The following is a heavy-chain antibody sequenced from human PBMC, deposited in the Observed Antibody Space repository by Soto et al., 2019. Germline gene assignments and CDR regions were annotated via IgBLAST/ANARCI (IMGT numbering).Heavy chain of an antibody. Sequence: PSETLSLTCTVSGGSISSGGYYWSWIRQHPGKGLEWIGYIYYSGSTYYNPSLKSRVTISVDTSKNQFSLKLSSVTAADTAVYYCARARDDCSIGCGYYYYYMDVWGKGTTVTVSS. CDR1: GGSISSGGYY. D-gene: IGHD2-21*01. V-gene: IGHV4-31*03. CDR3: ARARDDCSIGCGYYYYYMDV. CDR2: IYYSGST. J-gene: IGHJ6*03.